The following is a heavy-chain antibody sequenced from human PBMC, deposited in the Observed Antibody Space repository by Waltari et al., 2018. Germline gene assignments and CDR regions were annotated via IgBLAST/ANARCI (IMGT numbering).Heavy chain of an antibody. D-gene: IGHD5-12*01. CDR3: ALPRDGYNFNQYYFDY. CDR2: IIPIFGTA. CDR1: GGTFSSYA. J-gene: IGHJ4*02. V-gene: IGHV1-69*05. Sequence: QVQLVQSGAEVKKPGSSVKVSCKASGGTFSSYAISWVRQAPGQGLEWMGGIIPIFGTANYAQKFQGRVTITTDESTSTAYMELSSLRSEDTAVYYCALPRDGYNFNQYYFDYWGQGTLVTVSS.